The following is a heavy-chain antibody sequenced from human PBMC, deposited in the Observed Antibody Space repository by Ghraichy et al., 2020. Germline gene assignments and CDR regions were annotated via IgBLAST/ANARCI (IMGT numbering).Heavy chain of an antibody. CDR2: IYYSGST. CDR3: ARECGMDYYDSSGYYYYYYGMDL. Sequence: SETPSLTCTVSGGSISSYYWSWIRQPPGKGLEWIGYIYYSGSTNYNPSLKSRVTISVDTSKNQFSLKLSSVTAADTAVYYCARECGMDYYDSSGYYYYYYGMDLWGQGTTVTVSS. D-gene: IGHD3-22*01. J-gene: IGHJ6*02. CDR1: GGSISSYY. V-gene: IGHV4-59*01.